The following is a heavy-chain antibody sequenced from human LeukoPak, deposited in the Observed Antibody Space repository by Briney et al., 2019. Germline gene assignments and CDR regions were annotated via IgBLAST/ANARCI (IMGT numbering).Heavy chain of an antibody. D-gene: IGHD1-1*01. J-gene: IGHJ4*02. CDR2: ISFDGSDA. CDR3: ANPTTYFDY. V-gene: IGHV3-74*01. CDR1: GFTFSGFW. Sequence: GGSLRLSCAASGFTFSGFWMHWVRQAPGKGLVWVSCISFDGSDATYADSVKGRFTISRDNSKNTLYLQMNSLRAEDTAVYYCANPTTYFDYWGQGTLVTVSS.